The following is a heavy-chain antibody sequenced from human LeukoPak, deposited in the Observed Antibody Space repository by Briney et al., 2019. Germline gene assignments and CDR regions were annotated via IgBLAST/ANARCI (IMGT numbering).Heavy chain of an antibody. CDR2: ISAYNGNT. CDR3: ARERHIVVVPAAIRYYYYGMDV. D-gene: IGHD2-2*02. CDR1: GYTFTSYG. J-gene: IGHJ6*02. Sequence: GASVKVSCKASGYTFTSYGISWVRQAPGQGLEWMGWISAYNGNTNYAQKLQGRVTMTTDTSTSTAYMELRSLRSDDTAVYYCARERHIVVVPAAIRYYYYGMDVWGQGTTVTVSS. V-gene: IGHV1-18*01.